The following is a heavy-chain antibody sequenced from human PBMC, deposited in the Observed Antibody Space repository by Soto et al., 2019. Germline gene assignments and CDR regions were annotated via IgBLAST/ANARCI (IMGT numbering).Heavy chain of an antibody. CDR2: INHSGST. D-gene: IGHD3-3*01. CDR3: ARGLRSGYPPYYFYGMDV. V-gene: IGHV4-34*01. CDR1: GGSLSGYY. J-gene: IGHJ6*02. Sequence: SDTLSPTCAVYGGSLSGYYWSWIRQPPGKGLEWIGEINHSGSTNYNPSLKSRVTISVDTSKNQFSLKLSSVTAADTAVYYCARGLRSGYPPYYFYGMDVWGQGTTVTVSS.